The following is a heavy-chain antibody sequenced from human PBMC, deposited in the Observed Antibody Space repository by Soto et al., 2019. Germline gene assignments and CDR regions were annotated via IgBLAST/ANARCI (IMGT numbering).Heavy chain of an antibody. D-gene: IGHD3-22*01. CDR2: IIPIFGTA. J-gene: IGHJ5*02. Sequence: QVQLVQSGAEVKKPGSSVKVSCKASGGTFSSYAISWVRQAPGQGLEWMGGIIPIFGTANYAQKFQGRVTITADESTSTAYRELSSLRSEDTAVYYCARDLGYYDSSGYYNWFDPWGQGTLVTVSS. CDR3: ARDLGYYDSSGYYNWFDP. CDR1: GGTFSSYA. V-gene: IGHV1-69*01.